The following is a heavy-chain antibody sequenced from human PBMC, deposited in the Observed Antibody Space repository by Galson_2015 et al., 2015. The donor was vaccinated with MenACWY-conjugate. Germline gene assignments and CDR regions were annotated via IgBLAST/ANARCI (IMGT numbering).Heavy chain of an antibody. Sequence: SVKVSCKASGYTFTSYGISWVRQAPGQGLEWMGWISAYNGNTNYAQKLQGRVTMTEDTSTDTAYMELSSLRSEDTAVYYCATAPGRIAAAENYYYYYMDVWGKGTTVTVSS. CDR3: ATAPGRIAAAENYYYYYMDV. D-gene: IGHD6-13*01. V-gene: IGHV1-18*01. J-gene: IGHJ6*03. CDR2: ISAYNGNT. CDR1: GYTFTSYG.